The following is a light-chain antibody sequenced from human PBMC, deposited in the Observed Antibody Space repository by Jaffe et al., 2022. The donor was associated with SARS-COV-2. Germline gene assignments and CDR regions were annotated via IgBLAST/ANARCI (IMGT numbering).Light chain of an antibody. Sequence: DIQMTQSPSAVSASVGDRVTITCRASQAITRWLAWYQQKAGKAPKLLIYAASNLQNGVPSRFSGSGSGTDFTLTISNLQPEDSATYFCQQANSLATFGQGTKVEIK. CDR1: QAITRW. V-gene: IGKV1-12*01. CDR3: QQANSLAT. CDR2: AAS. J-gene: IGKJ1*01.